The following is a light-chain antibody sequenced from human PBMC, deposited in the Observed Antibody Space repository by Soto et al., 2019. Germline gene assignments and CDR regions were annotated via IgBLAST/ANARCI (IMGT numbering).Light chain of an antibody. CDR1: QTISSW. CDR3: QQYKSRRT. V-gene: IGKV1-5*03. Sequence: DIQITQSPSTLSGYVGDRVTITCRASQTISSWLAWYQQKPGKAPKLLIYKASTLQSGVPSRFSGSGSGTEFTLTISSLQPDDSATYYCQQYKSRRTFGQGTKVDIK. J-gene: IGKJ1*01. CDR2: KAS.